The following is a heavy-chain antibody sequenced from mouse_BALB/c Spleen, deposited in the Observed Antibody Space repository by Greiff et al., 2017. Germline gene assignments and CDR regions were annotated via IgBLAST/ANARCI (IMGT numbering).Heavy chain of an antibody. CDR3: ARDCDGYYPFAY. Sequence: VQLQQSGPELMKPGASVKISCKASGYSFTSYYMHWVKQSHGKSLEWIGYIDPFNGGTSYNQKFKGKATLTVDKSSSTAYMHLSSLTSEDSAVYYCARDCDGYYPFAYWGQGTLVTISA. CDR1: GYSFTSYY. V-gene: IGHV1S135*01. J-gene: IGHJ3*01. D-gene: IGHD2-3*01. CDR2: IDPFNGGT.